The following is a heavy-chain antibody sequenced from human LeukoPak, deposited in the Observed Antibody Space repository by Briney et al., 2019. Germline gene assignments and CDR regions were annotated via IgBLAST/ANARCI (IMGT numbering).Heavy chain of an antibody. CDR3: AKDAFCTSTNCYASYFDY. Sequence: PGGSLRLSFAASRFTFNSYAMSWVRQAPGKGLEWVSVIGGSNGITFYVGSVKGRFTISRDRSKNTLYLQMHSLRAEDTAVYYCAKDAFCTSTNCYASYFDYWGQGTLVTVSS. CDR2: IGGSNGIT. J-gene: IGHJ4*02. V-gene: IGHV3-23*01. D-gene: IGHD2-2*01. CDR1: RFTFNSYA.